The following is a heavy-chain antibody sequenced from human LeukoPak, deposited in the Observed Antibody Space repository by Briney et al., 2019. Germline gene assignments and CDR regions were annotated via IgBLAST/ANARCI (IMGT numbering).Heavy chain of an antibody. J-gene: IGHJ6*03. CDR2: IYSGGST. CDR1: GFTFSSYE. V-gene: IGHV3-66*01. Sequence: GGSLRLSCAASGFTFSSYEMNWVRQAPGKGLEWVSVIYSGGSTYYADSVKGRFTISRDNSKNTLYLQMNSLRAEDTAVYYCASAYCGGDCYSFYYYMDVWGKGTTVTISS. D-gene: IGHD2-21*02. CDR3: ASAYCGGDCYSFYYYMDV.